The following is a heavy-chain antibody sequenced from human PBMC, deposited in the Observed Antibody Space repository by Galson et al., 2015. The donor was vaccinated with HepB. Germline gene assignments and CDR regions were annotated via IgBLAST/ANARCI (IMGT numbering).Heavy chain of an antibody. J-gene: IGHJ4*02. Sequence: SLRLSCAASGFTFSDYYMSWIRQAPGKGLEWVSYMSNRGDSIYYADSVRGRFTISRDNAKNSLYLQMNSLRAEDTAVYYCAREGGSYYFDYGGQGTLVTVSS. CDR2: MSNRGDSI. V-gene: IGHV3-11*01. CDR3: AREGGSYYFDY. CDR1: GFTFSDYY. D-gene: IGHD1-26*01.